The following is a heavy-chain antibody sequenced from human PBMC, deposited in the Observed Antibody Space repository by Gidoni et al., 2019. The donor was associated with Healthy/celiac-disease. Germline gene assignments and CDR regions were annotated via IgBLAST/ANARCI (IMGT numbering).Heavy chain of an antibody. CDR1: GFPFSSYA. V-gene: IGHV3-23*01. CDR3: ALHYLGYCSGGSCPDY. D-gene: IGHD2-15*01. CDR2: ISGSGGST. Sequence: EVQLLESGGGLVQPGGSLRLSCAASGFPFSSYAMSWVRQAPGKGLEWVSAISGSGGSTYYADSVKGRFTISRDNSKNTLYLQMNSLRAEDTAVYYCALHYLGYCSGGSCPDYWGQGTLVTVSS. J-gene: IGHJ4*02.